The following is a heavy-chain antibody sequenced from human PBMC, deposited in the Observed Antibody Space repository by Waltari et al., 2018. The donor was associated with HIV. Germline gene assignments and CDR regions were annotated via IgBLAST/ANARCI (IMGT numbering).Heavy chain of an antibody. D-gene: IGHD1-26*01. CDR3: ARHEGGAQSDY. CDR1: GYSFTNYW. V-gene: IGHV5-10-1*01. CDR2: IDPIDSST. Sequence: EVQLVQSGAEVKKPGESLRISCKGSGYSFTNYWITWVRQMPGKGLQWMGRIDPIDSSTNYSPSFQGHVTISADKSISTAYLQWSSLKASDTAMYYCARHEGGAQSDYWGQGTLVTVSS. J-gene: IGHJ4*02.